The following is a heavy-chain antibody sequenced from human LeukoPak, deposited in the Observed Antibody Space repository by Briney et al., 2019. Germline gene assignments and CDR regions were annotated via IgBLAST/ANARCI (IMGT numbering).Heavy chain of an antibody. CDR2: INHSGST. J-gene: IGHJ4*02. D-gene: IGHD6-19*01. V-gene: IGHV4-34*01. CDR3: ASKLQIVVAGPYFDY. Sequence: SETLSLTCAVYGGSFSGYYWSWVRQPPGKGLEWIGEINHSGSTKYNPSLKSRVTISVDTSKKQFSLKLSSVTAADTAVYYCASKLQIVVAGPYFDYWGQGTLVTVSS. CDR1: GGSFSGYY.